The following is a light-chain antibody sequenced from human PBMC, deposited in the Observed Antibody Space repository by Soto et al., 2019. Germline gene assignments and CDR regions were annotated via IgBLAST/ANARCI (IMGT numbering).Light chain of an antibody. CDR2: GVS. Sequence: QSALTQPASVSGSPGQSITISCTGTASDIGNYNYVSWYQLHPGKAPKLLIYGVSNRPSGVSNRFSGPKSGNAASLTISGLQAEDEADYYCSSYTAYTTLWVFGGGTQLTVL. J-gene: IGLJ3*02. CDR1: ASDIGNYNY. V-gene: IGLV2-14*01. CDR3: SSYTAYTTLWV.